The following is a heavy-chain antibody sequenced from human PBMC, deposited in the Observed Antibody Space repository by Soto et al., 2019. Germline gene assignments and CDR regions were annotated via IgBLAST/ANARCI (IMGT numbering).Heavy chain of an antibody. Sequence: PGGSLSLSCAASGFTFSNFAIRWVRQAPGKGLEWVTVISYDGSNKYYEDSVKGRFAISRDNYKNSVSVQMTVLRAEDTAAYYCARDNAIGWSGVYLGYWGQGTVVTVSS. V-gene: IGHV3-30*09. CDR3: ARDNAIGWSGVYLGY. J-gene: IGHJ4*02. CDR2: ISYDGSNK. CDR1: GFTFSNFA. D-gene: IGHD3-3*01.